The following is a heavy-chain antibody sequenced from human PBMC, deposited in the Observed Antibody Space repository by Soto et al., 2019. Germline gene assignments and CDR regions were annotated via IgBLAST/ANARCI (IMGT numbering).Heavy chain of an antibody. V-gene: IGHV3-30-3*01. CDR3: AGGGAWTPEGLGY. J-gene: IGHJ4*02. D-gene: IGHD2-15*01. CDR2: ISSDVVNY. CDR1: GFTFSSFA. Sequence: QVQLVESGGGVVQPGRSLRLSCAASGFTFSSFAMHWVRQAPGKGLEWLAVISSDVVNYYYAESVKGRFTISRDNSQNTLYLQMNSLRKEDTAVYYCAGGGAWTPEGLGYWGQGTLVTVSS.